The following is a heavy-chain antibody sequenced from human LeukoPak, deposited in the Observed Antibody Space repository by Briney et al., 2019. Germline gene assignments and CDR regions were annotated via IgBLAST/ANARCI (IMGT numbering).Heavy chain of an antibody. J-gene: IGHJ5*02. D-gene: IGHD3-22*01. CDR2: IYYSGST. V-gene: IGHV4-39*01. Sequence: SETLSLTCTVSGGSISSSRYYWGWIRQPPGKGLEWIGSIYYSGSTYYNPSLKSRVTISVDTSKNQFSLKLSSVTAADTAVYYCARQGPIVVVENWFDPWGQGTLVTVSS. CDR3: ARQGPIVVVENWFDP. CDR1: GGSISSSRYY.